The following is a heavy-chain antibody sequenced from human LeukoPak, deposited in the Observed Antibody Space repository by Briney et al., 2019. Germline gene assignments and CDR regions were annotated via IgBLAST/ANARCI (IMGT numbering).Heavy chain of an antibody. CDR3: ARQGSRFLEWLKFVY. D-gene: IGHD3-3*01. V-gene: IGHV4-38-2*01. Sequence: SETLSLTCAVSGYSISSGYYRGWIRQPPGKGLEWTGSIYHSGSTYYNPSLKSRVTISVDTSKNQFSLKLSSVTAADTAVYYCARQGSRFLEWLKFVYWGQGTLVTVSS. J-gene: IGHJ4*02. CDR2: IYHSGST. CDR1: GYSISSGYY.